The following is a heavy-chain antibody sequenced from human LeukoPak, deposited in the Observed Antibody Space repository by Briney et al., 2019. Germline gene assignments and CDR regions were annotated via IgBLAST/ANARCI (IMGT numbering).Heavy chain of an antibody. D-gene: IGHD1-26*01. V-gene: IGHV1-69*13. CDR3: AREGQDGRVYFGLDV. CDR1: GGTFSSYA. CDR2: IIPIFGTA. J-gene: IGHJ6*02. Sequence: ASVKVSCKASGGTFSSYAISWVRQAPGQGLEWMGGIIPIFGTANYAQKFQGRVTITADESTSTAYMELSSLRSEDTAVYYCAREGQDGRVYFGLDVWGQGTTVTVSS.